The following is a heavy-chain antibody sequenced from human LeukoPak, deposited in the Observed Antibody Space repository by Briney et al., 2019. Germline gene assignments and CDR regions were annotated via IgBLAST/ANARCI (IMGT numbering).Heavy chain of an antibody. CDR2: IYTSGST. V-gene: IGHV4-4*07. CDR1: GGSISSYY. D-gene: IGHD2-2*01. CDR3: AREVRYCSSTSCYARPADY. J-gene: IGHJ4*02. Sequence: SETLSLTCTVSGGSISSYYWGWIRQPAGKGLEWIGRIYTSGSTNYNPSLKSRVTMSVDTSKNQFSLKLSSVTAADTAVYYCAREVRYCSSTSCYARPADYWGQGTLVTVSS.